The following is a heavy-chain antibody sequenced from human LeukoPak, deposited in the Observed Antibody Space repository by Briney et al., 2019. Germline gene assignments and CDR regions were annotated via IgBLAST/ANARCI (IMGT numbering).Heavy chain of an antibody. D-gene: IGHD5-24*01. Sequence: SETLSLTCTVSGGSISTYYWSWIRQPPGKGLEWIGYIYFTGSTNYNPSLKSRVAISVDMSKNQFSLNLNSVTAADTAVYYCARAGTVEMTPLDYWGQGTLVTVSS. CDR1: GGSISTYY. CDR2: IYFTGST. V-gene: IGHV4-59*01. J-gene: IGHJ4*02. CDR3: ARAGTVEMTPLDY.